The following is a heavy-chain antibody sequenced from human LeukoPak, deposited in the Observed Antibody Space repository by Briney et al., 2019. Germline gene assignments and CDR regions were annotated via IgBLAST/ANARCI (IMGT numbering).Heavy chain of an antibody. CDR3: ATDREWELLLSRVGAFDI. CDR2: ISSSGSTT. D-gene: IGHD1-26*01. Sequence: GGSLRLSCAASGFTFSDYYMSWVRQAPGKGLQWVSYISSSGSTTYYADSVKGRFTISRDNAKNSLYLQMNSLRAEDTAVYYCATDREWELLLSRVGAFDIWGQGTMVTVSS. J-gene: IGHJ3*02. CDR1: GFTFSDYY. V-gene: IGHV3-11*04.